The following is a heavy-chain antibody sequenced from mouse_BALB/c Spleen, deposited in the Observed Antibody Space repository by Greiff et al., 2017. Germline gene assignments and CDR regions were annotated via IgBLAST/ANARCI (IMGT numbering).Heavy chain of an antibody. V-gene: IGHV5-12-1*01. Sequence: EVMLVESGGGLVKPGGSLKLSCAASGFAFSSYDMSWVRQTPEKRLELVAYISSGGGSTYYPDTVKGRFTISRDNAKNTLYLQMSSLKSEDTAMYYCARRPGSEAMDYWGQGTSVTVAS. J-gene: IGHJ4*01. D-gene: IGHD1-1*01. CDR1: GFAFSSYD. CDR3: ARRPGSEAMDY. CDR2: ISSGGGST.